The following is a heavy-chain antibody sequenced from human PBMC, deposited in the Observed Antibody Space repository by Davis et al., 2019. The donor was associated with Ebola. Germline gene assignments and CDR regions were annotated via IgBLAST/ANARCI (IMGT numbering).Heavy chain of an antibody. J-gene: IGHJ6*02. Sequence: GESLKISCAASGFTFSSYAMHWVRQAPGKGLEWVAVISYDGSNKYYADSVKGRFTISRDNSKNTLYLQMNSLRAEDTAVYYCARDAYGMDVWGHGTTVTVSS. V-gene: IGHV3-30-3*01. CDR2: ISYDGSNK. CDR1: GFTFSSYA. CDR3: ARDAYGMDV.